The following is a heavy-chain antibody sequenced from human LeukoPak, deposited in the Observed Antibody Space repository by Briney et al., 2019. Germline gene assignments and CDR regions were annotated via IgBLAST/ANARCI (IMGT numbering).Heavy chain of an antibody. CDR1: GYTFTSYG. J-gene: IGHJ4*02. V-gene: IGHV1-18*04. CDR2: ISAYNGNT. Sequence: ASVKASCKASGYTFTSYGISWVRQAPGQGLEWMGWISAYNGNTNYVQKLQGRVTTTTDTSTSTDYMELRSLRSDDTAVYYCARDQRVLAVAGMFDYWGQGTLVTVSS. D-gene: IGHD6-19*01. CDR3: ARDQRVLAVAGMFDY.